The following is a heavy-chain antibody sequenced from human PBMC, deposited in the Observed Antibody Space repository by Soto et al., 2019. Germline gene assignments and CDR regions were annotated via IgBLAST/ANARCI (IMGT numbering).Heavy chain of an antibody. CDR3: ARHKGYGGRAGGHNWFDP. J-gene: IGHJ5*02. CDR1: GGSISSSNYY. CDR2: IYYSERT. Sequence: PSETLSLTCSVSGGSISSSNYYWGWIRQPPGKELEWIGSIYYSERTYYNPSLKSRVTMPIDTSKNQFSLKLSSVTAADTAVYYCARHKGYGGRAGGHNWFDPWGQGTLVTVS. D-gene: IGHD5-12*01. V-gene: IGHV4-39*01.